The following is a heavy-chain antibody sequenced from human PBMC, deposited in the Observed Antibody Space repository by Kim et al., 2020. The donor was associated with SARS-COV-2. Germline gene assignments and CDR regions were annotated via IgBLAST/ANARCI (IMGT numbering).Heavy chain of an antibody. Sequence: SETLSLTCAVYGGSFSGYYWSWIRQPPGKGLEWIGEINHSGSTNYNPSLKSRVTISVDTSKNQFSLKLSSVTAADTAVYYCARGPRLLWFGEFLPEYYYGMDVWGQGTTVTVSS. J-gene: IGHJ6*02. D-gene: IGHD3-10*01. CDR1: GGSFSGYY. V-gene: IGHV4-34*01. CDR3: ARGPRLLWFGEFLPEYYYGMDV. CDR2: INHSGST.